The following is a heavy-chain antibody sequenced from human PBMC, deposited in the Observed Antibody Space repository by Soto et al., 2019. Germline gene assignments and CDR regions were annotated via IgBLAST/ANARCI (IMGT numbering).Heavy chain of an antibody. J-gene: IGHJ5*02. V-gene: IGHV1-69*02. CDR3: ARSGYYASGAPFDP. CDR2: IIPILGIT. D-gene: IGHD3-10*01. CDR1: GGTFSSYT. Sequence: QVQLVQSGAEVKKPGSSVKVSCKASGGTFSSYTFSWVRQAPGQGLEWMGRIIPILGITNYAQNFQGRVTITADKSTSTAYLELSSLRSEDTAVYYCARSGYYASGAPFDPWGQGTLVTVSS.